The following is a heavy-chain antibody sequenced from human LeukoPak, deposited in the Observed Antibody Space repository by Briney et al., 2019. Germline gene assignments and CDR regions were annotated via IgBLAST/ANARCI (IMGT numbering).Heavy chain of an antibody. CDR2: ISGSGVST. V-gene: IGHV3-23*01. J-gene: IGHJ4*02. D-gene: IGHD3-22*01. CDR3: ARGSTYYDSSGQVPFDY. Sequence: GGSLRLSCAASGFTFTSYAMNWVRQAPGKGLEWVSAISGSGVSTYYADSVKGRFTISRDNAKNSLYLQMNSLRAEDTAVYYCARGSTYYDSSGQVPFDYWGQGTLVTVSS. CDR1: GFTFTSYA.